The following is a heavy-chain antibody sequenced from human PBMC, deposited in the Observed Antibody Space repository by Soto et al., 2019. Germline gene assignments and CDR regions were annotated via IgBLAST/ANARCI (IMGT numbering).Heavy chain of an antibody. D-gene: IGHD3-10*01. J-gene: IGHJ6*02. CDR3: ARAWRFGDYYYYGMDV. V-gene: IGHV5-51*01. Sequence: GESLKISCNGSGYSFTSYWICWVRQMPWKGLEWMGIIYPGDSDTRYSPSFQGQVTISADKSISTAYLQWSSLKASDTAMYYCARAWRFGDYYYYGMDVWGQGTTVTV. CDR2: IYPGDSDT. CDR1: GYSFTSYW.